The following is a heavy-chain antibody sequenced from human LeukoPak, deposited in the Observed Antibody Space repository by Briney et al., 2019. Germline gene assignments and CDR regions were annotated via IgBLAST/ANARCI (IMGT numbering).Heavy chain of an antibody. D-gene: IGHD3-9*01. CDR2: ISAYNGNT. CDR1: GYTFTIYG. J-gene: IGHJ4*02. V-gene: IGHV1-18*01. Sequence: GASVKLSCKGAGYTFTIYGSSWGRQAPGQGLEWMGWISAYNGNTNYAQKLQGRVTMTTDTSTSTAYMELRSLRSDDTAVYYCARVGKYFDWLFSFDYWGQGTLVTVSS. CDR3: ARVGKYFDWLFSFDY.